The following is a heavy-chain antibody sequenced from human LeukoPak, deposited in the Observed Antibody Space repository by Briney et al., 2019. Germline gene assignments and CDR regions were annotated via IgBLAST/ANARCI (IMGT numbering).Heavy chain of an antibody. CDR1: GFTFDDYA. J-gene: IGHJ4*02. D-gene: IGHD2-15*01. V-gene: IGHV3-9*01. CDR3: AKVRYCSGSGSCPSPYFDY. CDR2: ISWNSSII. Sequence: GRSLRLSCAASGFTFDDYAMHWVRQAPGKGLEWVSGISWNSSIIGYADSVKGRFTVSRDNAKNSLSLQMNSLRAEDTAFYYCAKVRYCSGSGSCPSPYFDYWGQGTLVTVSS.